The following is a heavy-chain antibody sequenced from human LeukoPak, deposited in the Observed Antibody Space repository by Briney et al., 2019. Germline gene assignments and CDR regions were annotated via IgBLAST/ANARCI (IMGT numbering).Heavy chain of an antibody. CDR3: ASHRDTDSGSYFRYLY. CDR1: GFTFSSYA. Sequence: PGGSLRLSCAASGFTFSSYAMSWVRQAPGKGLEWISALSGSGGSTYYADSVKGRLTISRDNSKNTLYVQMNSLRAEDTAVYYCASHRDTDSGSYFRYLYWGQGTLVTVSS. J-gene: IGHJ4*02. D-gene: IGHD3-10*01. CDR2: LSGSGGST. V-gene: IGHV3-23*01.